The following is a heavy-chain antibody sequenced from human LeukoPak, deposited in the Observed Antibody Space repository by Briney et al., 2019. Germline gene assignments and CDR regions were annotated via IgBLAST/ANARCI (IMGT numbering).Heavy chain of an antibody. V-gene: IGHV3-20*04. CDR1: GFTFDDYG. J-gene: IGHJ6*03. D-gene: IGHD2-15*01. CDR3: ARVVVVSYYYYMDV. CDR2: INWNGGST. Sequence: GGPLRLSCAASGFTFDDYGMNWVRQAPGKGLEWVSGINWNGGSTGYADSVKGRFTISRDNAKNSLYLQMNSLRAEDTALYYCARVVVVSYYYYMDVWGKGTTVTVSS.